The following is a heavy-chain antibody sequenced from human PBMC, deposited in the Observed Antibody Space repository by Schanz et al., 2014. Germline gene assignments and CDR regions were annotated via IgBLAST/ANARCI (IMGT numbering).Heavy chain of an antibody. V-gene: IGHV3-30*18. D-gene: IGHD3-10*01. J-gene: IGHJ3*02. CDR1: GFSFSTYW. Sequence: EQLVESGGGLVQPGGSLRLSCAASGFSFSTYWMSWVRQAPGKGLEWVALVSSDGNNDYYTDSVKGRFTISRDNSKNTVHLQMNSLRAEDTAVYYCAKGRFGELSAFDIWGQGTMVTVSS. CDR3: AKGRFGELSAFDI. CDR2: VSSDGNND.